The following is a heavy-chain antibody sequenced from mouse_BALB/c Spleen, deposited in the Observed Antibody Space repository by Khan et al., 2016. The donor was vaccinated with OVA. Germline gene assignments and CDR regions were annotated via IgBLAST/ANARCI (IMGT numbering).Heavy chain of an antibody. V-gene: IGHV2-6-4*01. D-gene: IGHD2-14*01. CDR3: ARAYYRYDGYYAMDY. Sequence: VQLQQPGPGLVAPSQSLSITCTVSGFSFSRYNIHWVRQPPGKGLEWLGMIWGGGGTDYNSTLKSRLSISKDNSKRQVSLKMNSLQTDDTAMYYCARAYYRYDGYYAMDYWGQGTSVTVSS. CDR1: GFSFSRYN. CDR2: IWGGGGT. J-gene: IGHJ4*01.